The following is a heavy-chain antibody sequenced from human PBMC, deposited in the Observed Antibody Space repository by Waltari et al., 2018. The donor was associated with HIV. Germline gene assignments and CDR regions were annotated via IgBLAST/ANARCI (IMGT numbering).Heavy chain of an antibody. CDR1: GLTFSHYD. Sequence: DVQLLESGGALVYPGGSLRLSCAASGLTFSHYDIHWVRQTAGNGLEGVSAISDYTTYYPASVKGRFTISRDDAKNFVYLQMNNLRIEDTCVYYCAREIADATYPGVVFDMWGQGTQVTVSS. CDR3: AREIADATYPGVVFDM. V-gene: IGHV3-13*04. CDR2: ISDYTT. D-gene: IGHD2-21*01. J-gene: IGHJ3*02.